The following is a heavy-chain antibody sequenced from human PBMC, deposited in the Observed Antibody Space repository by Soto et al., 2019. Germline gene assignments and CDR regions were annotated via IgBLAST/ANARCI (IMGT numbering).Heavy chain of an antibody. V-gene: IGHV3-23*01. J-gene: IGHJ4*02. Sequence: GGSLRLSCAASGITFSNYAMGWVRQAPGKGLEWVSGISGSGSGTYYADSVKGRFTISRDNSKNTLHLQMTSLRVEDTAKYYCAVFVRAWHRDYWGQGTLVTVSS. CDR3: AVFVRAWHRDY. CDR2: ISGSGSGT. CDR1: GITFSNYA. D-gene: IGHD2-21*01.